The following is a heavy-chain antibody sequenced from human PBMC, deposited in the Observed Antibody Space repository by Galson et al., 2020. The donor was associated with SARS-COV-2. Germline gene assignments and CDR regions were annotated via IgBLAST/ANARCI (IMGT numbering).Heavy chain of an antibody. J-gene: IGHJ4*02. V-gene: IGHV4-39*07. CDR2: IYYSGST. CDR1: GGSISSSSYY. Sequence: SQTLSLTCTVSGGSISSSSYYWGWIRQPPGKGLEWIGSIYYSGSTYYNPSLKSRVTISVDTSKNQFSLKLSSVTAADTAVYYCARDLSIAVAAPFDYWGQGTLVTVSS. D-gene: IGHD6-19*01. CDR3: ARDLSIAVAAPFDY.